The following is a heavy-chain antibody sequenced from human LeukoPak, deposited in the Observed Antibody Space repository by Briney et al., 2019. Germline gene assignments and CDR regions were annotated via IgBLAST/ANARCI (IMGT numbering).Heavy chain of an antibody. D-gene: IGHD3-10*02. V-gene: IGHV3-23*01. Sequence: GGTLRLSCAASGFTFSSYAMSWVRQVPGKGLEWVTSISGSGGRTYNADSVKGRFTISRDNSKNSLYLQMNSLRAEDTAVYYCAELGITMIGGVWGKGTTVTISS. CDR2: ISGSGGRT. CDR1: GFTFSSYA. J-gene: IGHJ6*04. CDR3: AELGITMIGGV.